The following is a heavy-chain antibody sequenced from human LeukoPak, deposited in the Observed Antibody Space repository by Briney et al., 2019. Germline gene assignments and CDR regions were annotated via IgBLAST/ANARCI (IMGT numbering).Heavy chain of an antibody. CDR1: GGSISGYY. Sequence: SETLSLTCTVSGGSISGYYWSWIRQPAGKGLEWIGRIYTSGSTNYNPSLKSRVTMSLDTSKNQFSLNLTSVTAADTAVCSCARIRDSSGYYLGAFDVWGQGTMVTVSS. D-gene: IGHD3-22*01. J-gene: IGHJ3*01. V-gene: IGHV4-4*07. CDR3: ARIRDSSGYYLGAFDV. CDR2: IYTSGST.